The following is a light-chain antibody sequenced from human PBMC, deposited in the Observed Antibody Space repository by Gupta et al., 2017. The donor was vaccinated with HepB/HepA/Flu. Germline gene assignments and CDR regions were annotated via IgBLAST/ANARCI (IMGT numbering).Light chain of an antibody. J-gene: IGLJ1*01. CDR3: AAWDDSRSAYV. Sequence: QSVLTQPPSASGTPGQRVTISCSGSNSNVGRDNVYWYQQVPGAAPKLLIYNDYQRHSGIPDRFSGSKSGTSASLTISGLRAEEEADYYCAAWDDSRSAYVFGTGTRFTVL. V-gene: IGLV1-47*02. CDR2: NDY. CDR1: NSNVGRDN.